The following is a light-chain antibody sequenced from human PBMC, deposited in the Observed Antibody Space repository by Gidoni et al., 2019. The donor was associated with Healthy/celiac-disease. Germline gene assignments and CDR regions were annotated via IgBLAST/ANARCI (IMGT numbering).Light chain of an antibody. Sequence: QSVLTQPPSVSGAPGQRVTISGTGSSSNIGAGYDVHWYQQLPGTAPKLPIYGNSNRPSGVPDRFSGSKSGTSASLAITGLQAEDEADYYCQSYDSSLSGYVVFGGGTKLTVL. V-gene: IGLV1-40*01. CDR2: GNS. CDR3: QSYDSSLSGYVV. J-gene: IGLJ2*01. CDR1: SSNIGAGYD.